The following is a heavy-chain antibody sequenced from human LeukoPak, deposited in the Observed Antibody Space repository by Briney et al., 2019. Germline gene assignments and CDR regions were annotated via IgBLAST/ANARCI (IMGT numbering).Heavy chain of an antibody. CDR3: ARVSSGWYGS. Sequence: PGGSLRLSCAASGFTFSSYSMNWVRQAPGKGLEWASSISSSSSYIYYADSVKGRFTISRDNAKNSLYLQMNSLRAEDTAVYYCARVSSGWYGSWGQGTLVTVSS. D-gene: IGHD6-19*01. V-gene: IGHV3-21*01. CDR1: GFTFSSYS. J-gene: IGHJ5*02. CDR2: ISSSSSYI.